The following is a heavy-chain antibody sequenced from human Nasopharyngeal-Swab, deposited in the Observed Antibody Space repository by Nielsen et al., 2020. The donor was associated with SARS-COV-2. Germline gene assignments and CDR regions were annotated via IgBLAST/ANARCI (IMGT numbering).Heavy chain of an antibody. D-gene: IGHD5-12*01. Sequence: GESLKISCAASGFTFSSYWMSWVRQAPGKGLEWVANIKQDGSEKYYVDSVKGRFTISRDNAKNSLYLQMNSLRAEDTAVYYCAKDRDSGDDSDDYYHYYGMDVWGQGTTVTVS. CDR1: GFTFSSYW. J-gene: IGHJ6*02. CDR2: IKQDGSEK. CDR3: AKDRDSGDDSDDYYHYYGMDV. V-gene: IGHV3-7*01.